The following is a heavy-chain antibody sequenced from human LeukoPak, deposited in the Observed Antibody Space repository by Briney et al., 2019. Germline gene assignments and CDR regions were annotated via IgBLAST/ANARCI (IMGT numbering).Heavy chain of an antibody. CDR1: GFTFSSHA. D-gene: IGHD1-26*01. Sequence: GGSLGLSFAASGFTFSSHAMSWVRRAPGKGLEWVSGLIENGATTYYADSVKGRFTISRDNSRNTMYLQMNSLRVEDTAVYYCVKDYQVGNSPAFGDYWGQGTLVTISS. V-gene: IGHV3-23*01. CDR2: LIENGATT. CDR3: VKDYQVGNSPAFGDY. J-gene: IGHJ4*02.